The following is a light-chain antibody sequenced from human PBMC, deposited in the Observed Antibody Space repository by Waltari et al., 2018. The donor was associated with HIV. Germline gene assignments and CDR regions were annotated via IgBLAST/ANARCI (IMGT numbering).Light chain of an antibody. V-gene: IGLV2-11*01. CDR1: SSDVGGYKF. J-gene: IGLJ2*01. Sequence: QSALPQPRSVSGSPGPSVPISCTGSSSDVGGYKFFSWYQQHPGKAPKVIIHDVSERPSGVPDRFSGSKSGNTASLTISGLQAEDDADYYCCSYAGSYTMVFGGGTKLTVL. CDR2: DVS. CDR3: CSYAGSYTMV.